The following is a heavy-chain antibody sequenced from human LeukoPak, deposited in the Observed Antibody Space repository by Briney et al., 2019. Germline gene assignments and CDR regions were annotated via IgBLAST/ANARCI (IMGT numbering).Heavy chain of an antibody. CDR1: GGSISSSSYY. Sequence: SETLSLTCTVSGGSISSSSYYWGWIRQPPGKGLEWIGSTYYSGSTYYNPSLKSRVTISVDTSKNQFSLKLSSVTAADTAVYYCARKPQWELLMLDYWGQGTLVTVSS. D-gene: IGHD1-26*01. V-gene: IGHV4-39*01. CDR3: ARKPQWELLMLDY. J-gene: IGHJ4*02. CDR2: TYYSGST.